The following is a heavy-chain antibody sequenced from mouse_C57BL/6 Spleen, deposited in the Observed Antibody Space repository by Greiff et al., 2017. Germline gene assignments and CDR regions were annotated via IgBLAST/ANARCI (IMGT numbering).Heavy chain of an antibody. J-gene: IGHJ3*01. CDR3: ASGNWAWFAY. D-gene: IGHD4-1*01. Sequence: QVQLQQPGAELVKPGASVKLSCKASGYTFTSSWMHWVKQRPRRGLEWIGRIAPNSGGTKYNEKFKSKATLTVDKPSSTAYMQLSSLTSEDSAVYYCASGNWAWFAYWGQGTLVTVSA. CDR1: GYTFTSSW. V-gene: IGHV1-72*01. CDR2: IAPNSGGT.